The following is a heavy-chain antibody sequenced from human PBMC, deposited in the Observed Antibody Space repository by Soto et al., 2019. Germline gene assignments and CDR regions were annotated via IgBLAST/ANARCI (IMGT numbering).Heavy chain of an antibody. CDR3: ARGEVRGVIITPYYYGMDV. V-gene: IGHV1-69*13. Sequence: ASVKVSCKASGGTFSSYAISWVRQAPGQGLEWMGGIIPIFGTANYAQKFQGRVTITADESTSTAYMELSSLRSEDTAVYYCARGEVRGVIITPYYYGMDVWGQGTTVTVSS. CDR2: IIPIFGTA. J-gene: IGHJ6*02. CDR1: GGTFSSYA. D-gene: IGHD3-10*01.